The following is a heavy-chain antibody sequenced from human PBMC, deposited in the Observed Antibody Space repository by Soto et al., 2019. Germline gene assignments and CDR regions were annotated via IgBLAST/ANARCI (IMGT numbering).Heavy chain of an antibody. V-gene: IGHV1-8*01. CDR1: GYTFSNYD. CDR2: MNPKSGYT. CDR3: ARVMGSVDF. Sequence: QVQLVQSGAEVKKPGTSVRISCKTSGYTFSNYDINWVRQAAGQVLEWMGWMNPKSGYTGSARNFQGRVTMTRDTSMTTAYMELSSLRSEDTAMYYCARVMGSVDFWGQGTLVTVSS. D-gene: IGHD1-26*01. J-gene: IGHJ4*01.